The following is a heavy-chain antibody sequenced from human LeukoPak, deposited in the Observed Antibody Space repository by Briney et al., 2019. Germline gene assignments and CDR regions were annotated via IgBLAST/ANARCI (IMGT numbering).Heavy chain of an antibody. CDR3: ARLLDGTTYYYQVAFDI. D-gene: IGHD3-22*01. CDR2: IYSGGST. V-gene: IGHV3-53*01. Sequence: GGSLRLSCAASGFTVSSNYMSWVRQAPGKGLEWVSVIYSGGSTFYAESVKGRFTISRDNSKNTLYLQMNSLRADDTAVYYCARLLDGTTYYYQVAFDIWGQGTMVTVSS. CDR1: GFTVSSNY. J-gene: IGHJ3*02.